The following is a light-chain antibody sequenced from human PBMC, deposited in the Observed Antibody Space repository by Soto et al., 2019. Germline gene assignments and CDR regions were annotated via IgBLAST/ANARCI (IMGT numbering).Light chain of an antibody. J-gene: IGLJ1*01. V-gene: IGLV1-40*01. CDR2: GNS. CDR1: SSNFGAGYD. Sequence: QSVLTQPPSVSGAPGQRVTISCTGSSSNFGAGYDVHWYQQLPGTAPKLLIYGNSNRPSGVPDRFSGSKSGTSASLAITGLQAEDEADYYCQSYDSSRRDYVFGVGTKVTVL. CDR3: QSYDSSRRDYV.